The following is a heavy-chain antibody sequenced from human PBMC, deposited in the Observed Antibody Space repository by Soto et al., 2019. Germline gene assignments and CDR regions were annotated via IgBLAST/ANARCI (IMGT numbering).Heavy chain of an antibody. V-gene: IGHV3-23*01. Sequence: RHSCGAAGVSSSSYAMRWVSKTPGKGLEWVSTISGSGGSTYYADSVKGRFTISRDNSKNTLFLQMNSLRAEDTAVFYCALGGELFVVVPASVGWYWGQGTLVPVSS. D-gene: IGHD2-2*01. J-gene: IGHJ4*02. CDR1: GVSSSSYA. CDR3: ALGGELFVVVPASVGWY. CDR2: ISGSGGST.